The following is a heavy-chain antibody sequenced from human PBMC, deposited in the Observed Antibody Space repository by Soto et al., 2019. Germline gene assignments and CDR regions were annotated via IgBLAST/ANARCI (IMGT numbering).Heavy chain of an antibody. V-gene: IGHV3-11*05. D-gene: IGHD4-17*01. Sequence: QVQLVESGGGLVKLGGSLRLSCAASGFTFSDYYMSWIRQAPGKGLEWVSYISSSSSYTNYADSVKGRFTISRDNAKNSLYLQMNSRRAEDTAVYYCARVNYGDYGPQMYYYYGMDVWGQGTTVTVSS. CDR1: GFTFSDYY. J-gene: IGHJ6*02. CDR3: ARVNYGDYGPQMYYYYGMDV. CDR2: ISSSSSYT.